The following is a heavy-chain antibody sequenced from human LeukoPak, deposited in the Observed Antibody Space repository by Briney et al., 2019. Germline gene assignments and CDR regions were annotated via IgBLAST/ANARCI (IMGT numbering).Heavy chain of an antibody. Sequence: SETLSLTCSVSGGSINSYYWSWIRQPPGKGLEWIGYIYYTGSTNYNPSLTSRVTISVDTSRKQFSLKLSSVTAADTAMYYCARDRRGSTVPNDAFDIWGQGTMVTVSS. CDR1: GGSINSYY. V-gene: IGHV4-59*01. CDR2: IYYTGST. CDR3: ARDRRGSTVPNDAFDI. J-gene: IGHJ3*02. D-gene: IGHD1-1*01.